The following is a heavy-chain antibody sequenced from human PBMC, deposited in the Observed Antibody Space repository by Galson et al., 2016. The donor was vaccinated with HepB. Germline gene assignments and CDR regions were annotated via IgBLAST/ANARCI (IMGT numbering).Heavy chain of an antibody. Sequence: SLRLSCAASGFTFSSNGMHWVRQAPGKGLEYVANINEDGSRTHYLDSAKSRFTISRDNAKNSVALQMDSLRADDTALYYCWSGYTSGIWGQGTRVTVSS. CDR3: WSGYTSGI. CDR1: GFTFSSNG. J-gene: IGHJ3*02. V-gene: IGHV3-7*01. CDR2: INEDGSRT. D-gene: IGHD6-19*01.